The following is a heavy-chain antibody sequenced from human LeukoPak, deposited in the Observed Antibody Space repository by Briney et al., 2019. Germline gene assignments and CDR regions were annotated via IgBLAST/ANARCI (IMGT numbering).Heavy chain of an antibody. D-gene: IGHD5-18*01. CDR1: GYTFTSYD. V-gene: IGHV1-8*01. J-gene: IGHJ4*02. CDR3: ARVDTAMAYFDY. Sequence: ASVKVSCKASGYTFTSYDINWVRQATGQGLEWMGWMNPNSGNTCYAQKFQGRVTMTRNTSISTAYMELSSLRSEDTAVYYCARVDTAMAYFDYWGQGTLVTVSS. CDR2: MNPNSGNT.